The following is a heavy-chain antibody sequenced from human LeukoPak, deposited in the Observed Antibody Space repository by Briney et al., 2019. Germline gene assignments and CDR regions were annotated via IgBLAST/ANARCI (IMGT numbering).Heavy chain of an antibody. CDR2: IYYSGST. CDR1: GGSISSYY. J-gene: IGHJ5*02. V-gene: IGHV4-59*12. Sequence: SETLSLTCTVSGGSISSYYWSWIRQPPGKGLEWIGYIYYSGSTNYHPSLKSRVTISVDTSKNQFSLKLSSVTAADTAVYYCARSGIDWFDPWGQGTLVTVSS. CDR3: ARSGIDWFDP.